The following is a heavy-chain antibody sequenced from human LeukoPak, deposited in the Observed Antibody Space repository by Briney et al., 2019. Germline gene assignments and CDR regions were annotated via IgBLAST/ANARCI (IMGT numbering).Heavy chain of an antibody. J-gene: IGHJ4*01. Sequence: GGSLRLSCAASGFTFISYWMHWVRQAPGKGLVWVSRINSDGSTTSYAASVKGRFTISRDTAKNTLYLQMNSLRAEDTAVYYCARGHHYYDSSAYYYWGPGTLVTVSS. CDR3: ARGHHYYDSSAYYY. V-gene: IGHV3-74*01. D-gene: IGHD3-22*01. CDR2: INSDGSTT. CDR1: GFTFISYW.